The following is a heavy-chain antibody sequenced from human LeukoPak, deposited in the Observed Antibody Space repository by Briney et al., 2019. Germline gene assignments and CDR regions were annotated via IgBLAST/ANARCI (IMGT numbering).Heavy chain of an antibody. CDR1: GGSISSSGYY. D-gene: IGHD3-10*01. J-gene: IGHJ4*02. Sequence: SETLSLTCTVSGGSISSSGYYWGWIRQPPGKGLEWIGSMYYSGSTYYNPSLKNRLTISVDTSKNQFSLKLSSVTAADTAVYYCARTRYYYGSRSYGAPYYFDYWGQGTLVTVSS. CDR2: MYYSGST. V-gene: IGHV4-39*01. CDR3: ARTRYYYGSRSYGAPYYFDY.